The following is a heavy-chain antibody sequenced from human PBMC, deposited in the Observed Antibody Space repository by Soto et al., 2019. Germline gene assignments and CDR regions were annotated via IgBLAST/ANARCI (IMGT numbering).Heavy chain of an antibody. D-gene: IGHD2-15*01. Sequence: SETLSLTCTVSGGSISSYYWSWIRQPAGKGLEWIGRIYTSGSTNYNPSLKSRVTMSVDTSKNQFSLKLSSVTAADTAVYYCAREGFYCSGGSCYNWFDPWGQGTLVTVSS. CDR3: AREGFYCSGGSCYNWFDP. CDR2: IYTSGST. V-gene: IGHV4-4*07. J-gene: IGHJ5*02. CDR1: GGSISSYY.